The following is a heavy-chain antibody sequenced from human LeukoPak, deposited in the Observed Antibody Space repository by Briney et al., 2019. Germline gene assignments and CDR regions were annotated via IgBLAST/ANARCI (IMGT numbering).Heavy chain of an antibody. D-gene: IGHD3-10*01. CDR2: ISYDGSNK. Sequence: PGGSLRLSCAASGFTFSSYAMHWVRQAPGKGLEWVAVISYDGSNKYYADSVKGRFTISRDNSKNTLYLQMNSLRAEDTAVYYCARDPFVLWFGELSTWGQGTLVTVSS. CDR3: ARDPFVLWFGELST. J-gene: IGHJ5*02. V-gene: IGHV3-30-3*01. CDR1: GFTFSSYA.